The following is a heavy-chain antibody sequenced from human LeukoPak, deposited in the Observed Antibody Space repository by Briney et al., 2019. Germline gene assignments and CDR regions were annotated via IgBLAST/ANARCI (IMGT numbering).Heavy chain of an antibody. Sequence: ASVKVSCKASGGTFSSHAISWVRQAPGQGLEWMGGIIPIFGTANYAQKFQGRVTIAADESTSTAYMGLSSLRSEDTAVYYCARDLATVAWFDPWGQGTLVTVSS. J-gene: IGHJ5*02. CDR1: GGTFSSHA. CDR2: IIPIFGTA. V-gene: IGHV1-69*13. D-gene: IGHD4-23*01. CDR3: ARDLATVAWFDP.